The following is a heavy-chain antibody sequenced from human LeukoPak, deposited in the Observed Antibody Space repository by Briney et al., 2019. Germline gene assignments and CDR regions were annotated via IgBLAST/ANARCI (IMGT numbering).Heavy chain of an antibody. D-gene: IGHD4-11*01. V-gene: IGHV1-18*01. Sequence: GASVTVSYKASGYTFTSYGISWVRQAPGQGLEWMGGISAYNGNTNYAQKLQGRVTMTTATSTSTAYMELRSLRSDDTAVYYCARQGSTDYSNGPYYYYGMDVWGQGTTVTVSS. CDR3: ARQGSTDYSNGPYYYYGMDV. CDR1: GYTFTSYG. J-gene: IGHJ6*02. CDR2: ISAYNGNT.